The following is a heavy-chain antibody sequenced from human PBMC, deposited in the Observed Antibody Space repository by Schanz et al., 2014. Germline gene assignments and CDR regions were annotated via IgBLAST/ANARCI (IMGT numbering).Heavy chain of an antibody. Sequence: EVQLVESGGGLVQPGGSLRLSCAGSGFMFGGYWMSWVRQAPGKGLEWVSYISRSSSTIYYTDSVKGRFTISRDNAKNSVFLQMNGLRDEDTAVYYCATETYSSSWCFDYWGQGTLVTVS. CDR1: GFMFGGYW. CDR3: ATETYSSSWCFDY. V-gene: IGHV3-48*02. CDR2: ISRSSSTI. D-gene: IGHD6-13*01. J-gene: IGHJ4*02.